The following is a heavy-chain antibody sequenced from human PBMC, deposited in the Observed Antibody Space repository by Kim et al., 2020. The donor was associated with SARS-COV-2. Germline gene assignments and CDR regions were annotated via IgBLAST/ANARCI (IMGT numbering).Heavy chain of an antibody. Sequence: PSLKSRVTISVDTSKNQFSRKLSSVTAADTAVYYCARGERVAAAGVWFDPWGQGTLVTVSS. J-gene: IGHJ5*02. V-gene: IGHV4-59*09. D-gene: IGHD6-13*01. CDR3: ARGERVAAAGVWFDP.